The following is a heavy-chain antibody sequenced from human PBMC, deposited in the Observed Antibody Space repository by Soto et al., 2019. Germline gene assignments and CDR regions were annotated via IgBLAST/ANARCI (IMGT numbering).Heavy chain of an antibody. CDR3: AKDMYYYDSSGYSTDY. J-gene: IGHJ4*02. Sequence: QVQLVESGGGVVQPGRSLRLSCADSGFTFSSYGMHWVRQAPDKGLEWVAVISYDGSNKYYADSVKGRFTISRDNSKNTLYLQMNSLRAEDTAVYYCAKDMYYYDSSGYSTDYWGQGTLVTVSS. CDR1: GFTFSSYG. D-gene: IGHD3-22*01. V-gene: IGHV3-30*18. CDR2: ISYDGSNK.